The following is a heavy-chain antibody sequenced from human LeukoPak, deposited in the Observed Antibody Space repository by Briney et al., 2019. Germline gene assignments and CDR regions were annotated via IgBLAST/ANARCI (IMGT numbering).Heavy chain of an antibody. CDR3: AKRPGYCSGGSCYLNYFDY. J-gene: IGHJ4*02. D-gene: IGHD2-15*01. CDR1: GFTFSSYA. Sequence: GGSLRLSCVASGFTFSSYAMSWVRQAPGKGLEWVSGISGSGGSTYYADSVKGRFTISRDNSKNTLYLQMNSLRAEDTAVYYCAKRPGYCSGGSCYLNYFDYWGQGTLVTVSS. V-gene: IGHV3-23*01. CDR2: ISGSGGST.